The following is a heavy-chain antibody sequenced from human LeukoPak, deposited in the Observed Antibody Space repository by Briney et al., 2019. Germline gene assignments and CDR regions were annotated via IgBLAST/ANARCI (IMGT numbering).Heavy chain of an antibody. Sequence: GASVKVSCKASGYTFTDYDINWVRQATGQGLEWVGWMNPYSGNTGYAQQFQDRVTITRDTSINTAYMELSSLRSEDTAVYYCARGGGWSLGIMDYWGQGTLVTVSS. D-gene: IGHD7-27*01. CDR1: GYTFTDYD. CDR2: MNPYSGNT. J-gene: IGHJ4*02. CDR3: ARGGGWSLGIMDY. V-gene: IGHV1-8*03.